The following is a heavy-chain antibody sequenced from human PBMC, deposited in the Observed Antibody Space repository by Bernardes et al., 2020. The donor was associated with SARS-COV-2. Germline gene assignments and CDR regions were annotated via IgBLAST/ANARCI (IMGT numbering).Heavy chain of an antibody. CDR1: GFTFSRNA. J-gene: IGHJ6*02. Sequence: GGSLRLSCAASGFTFSRNAMHWVRQAPGKGLEWVAVIWNDGSTKYYANSVKGRFTISRDNSKNTLHLQMNSLRAEDTAVYYCARSGGTMIGYYYYYGLDVWGQGTTVIVSS. V-gene: IGHV3-33*01. D-gene: IGHD3-22*01. CDR2: IWNDGSTK. CDR3: ARSGGTMIGYYYYYGLDV.